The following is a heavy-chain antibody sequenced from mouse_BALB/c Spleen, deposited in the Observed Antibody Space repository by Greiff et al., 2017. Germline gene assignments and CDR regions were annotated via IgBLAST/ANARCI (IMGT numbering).Heavy chain of an antibody. D-gene: IGHD4-1*01. CDR2: IDPENGDT. CDR3: NALTGHLAY. J-gene: IGHJ3*01. Sequence: EVKLVESGAELVRSGASVKLSCTASGFNIKDYYMHWVKQRPEQGLEWIGWIDPENGDTEYAPKFQGKATMTADTSSNTAYLQLSSLTSEDTAVYYCNALTGHLAYWGQGTLVTVSA. CDR1: GFNIKDYY. V-gene: IGHV14-4*02.